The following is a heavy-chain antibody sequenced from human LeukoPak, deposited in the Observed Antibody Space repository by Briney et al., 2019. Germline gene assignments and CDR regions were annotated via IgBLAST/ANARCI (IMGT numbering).Heavy chain of an antibody. CDR3: ARSFYIRDYYDSSGYSGIDY. J-gene: IGHJ4*02. D-gene: IGHD3-22*01. V-gene: IGHV4-39*01. Sequence: SETLSLTCTVSGGSISSSSYYWGWIRQPPGKGLEWIGSIYYSGSTYYNPSLKSRVTISVDTSKNQFSLQLSSVTAAESAVYYCARSFYIRDYYDSSGYSGIDYWGQGTLVTVSS. CDR1: GGSISSSSYY. CDR2: IYYSGST.